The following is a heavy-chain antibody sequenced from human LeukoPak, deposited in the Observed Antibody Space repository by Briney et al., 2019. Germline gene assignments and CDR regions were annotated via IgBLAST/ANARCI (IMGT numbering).Heavy chain of an antibody. CDR3: AKRGVVIRVILVGFHKEAYYFDS. Sequence: PGGSLRLSCAASGFTFSTASLHWVRQAPGRGLEWVSAFDTGFGTYYPDSLKGRFTISRDNSKNTLFLQMNSLRAEDTAVYFCAKRGVVIRVILVGFHKEAYYFDSWGQGALVTVSS. J-gene: IGHJ4*02. CDR2: FDTGFGT. D-gene: IGHD3-22*01. CDR1: GFTFSTAS. V-gene: IGHV3-23*01.